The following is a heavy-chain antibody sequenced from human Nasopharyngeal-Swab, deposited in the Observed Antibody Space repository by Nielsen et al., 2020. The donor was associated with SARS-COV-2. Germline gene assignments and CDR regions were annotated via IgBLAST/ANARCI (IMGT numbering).Heavy chain of an antibody. Sequence: SLKISCAASGFTFDDYAMHWVRQAPGKGLEWVSGISWNSGSIGYADSVKGRFTISRDSAKNSLYLQMNSLRAEDTALYYCAKEAYGTFDSWGQGTLVTVSS. CDR1: GFTFDDYA. CDR3: AKEAYGTFDS. V-gene: IGHV3-9*01. D-gene: IGHD3-10*01. CDR2: ISWNSGSI. J-gene: IGHJ4*02.